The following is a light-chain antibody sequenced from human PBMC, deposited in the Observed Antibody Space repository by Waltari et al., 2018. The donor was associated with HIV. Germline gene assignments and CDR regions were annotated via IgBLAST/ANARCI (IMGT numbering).Light chain of an antibody. Sequence: QSALTQPPSASGSPGQSVTISCTGTSSDVGGYKYVSWYQQHPGEAPKLIIYEVTKRPSGVSNRFSGSKSGNTASLTISGLQAEDEADYYCCSCPRSGIRYVFGTGTKVTVL. J-gene: IGLJ1*01. CDR2: EVT. CDR1: SSDVGGYKY. V-gene: IGLV2-8*01. CDR3: CSCPRSGIRYV.